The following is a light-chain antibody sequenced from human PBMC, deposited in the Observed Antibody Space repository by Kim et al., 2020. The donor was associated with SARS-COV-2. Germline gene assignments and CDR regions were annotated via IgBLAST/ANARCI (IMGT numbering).Light chain of an antibody. CDR1: QSVSGY. CDR2: DAY. CDR3: QQRSAWPIP. J-gene: IGKJ5*01. Sequence: EIVLTQSPATLSLSPGETATLSCRASQSVSGYLTWYQQKPGQAPRLLIYDAYNRAIGIPARFSGSGSGTDFTLTIYSLEPEDFAVYYCQQRSAWPIPFGQGTRLEIK. V-gene: IGKV3-11*01.